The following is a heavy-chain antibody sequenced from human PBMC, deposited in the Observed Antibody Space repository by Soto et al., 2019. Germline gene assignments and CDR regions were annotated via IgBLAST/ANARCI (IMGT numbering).Heavy chain of an antibody. V-gene: IGHV1-69*01. CDR1: GGTFSSYA. D-gene: IGHD1-26*01. CDR3: STAVVGASVDP. J-gene: IGHJ5*02. Sequence: QVQLVQSGAEVKKPGSSVKVSCKASGGTFSSYAISGVRQAPGQGLEWMGGIIPIFGTANYAQKFQGRVTITADESTSTAYMELSSLRSEDTAVYYCSTAVVGASVDPWGQGTLVTVSS. CDR2: IIPIFGTA.